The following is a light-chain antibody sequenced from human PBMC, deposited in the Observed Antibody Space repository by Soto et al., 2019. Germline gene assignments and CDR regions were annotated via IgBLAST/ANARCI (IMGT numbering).Light chain of an antibody. CDR2: GAS. V-gene: IGKV3-15*01. CDR3: HQYNNWPLT. J-gene: IGKJ5*01. Sequence: EIEMTQSPASLSVSPGERATLSCRASQSVSSNLAWYQQKPGQAPRLLIYGASTRATGIPARFSGSGSGTEFTLTISSLQSEDFAVYYCHQYNNWPLTFGQGTRLEIK. CDR1: QSVSSN.